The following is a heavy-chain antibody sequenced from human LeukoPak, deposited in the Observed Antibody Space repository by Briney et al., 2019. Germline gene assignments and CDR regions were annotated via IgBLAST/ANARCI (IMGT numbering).Heavy chain of an antibody. V-gene: IGHV4-34*01. CDR2: INHSGST. Sequence: PSETLSLTCAVYGGSFSGYYWSWIRQPPGKGLEWIGEINHSGSTNYNPSLKSRVTISVDTSKNQFSLKLSSVTAADTAVYYCARGPRLGVVPAAMFPYNWFDPWGQGTLVTVSS. CDR3: ARGPRLGVVPAAMFPYNWFDP. CDR1: GGSFSGYY. J-gene: IGHJ5*02. D-gene: IGHD2-2*01.